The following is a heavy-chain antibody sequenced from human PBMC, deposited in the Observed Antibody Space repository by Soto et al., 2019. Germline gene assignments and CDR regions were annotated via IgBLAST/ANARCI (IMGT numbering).Heavy chain of an antibody. Sequence: GGSLRLSCAASGFTFSSFAMSLVRQAPGKGLEWVSDIRHNGSGKYYVDSVKGRFTISRDNAKNTLYLQMNSLRAEDTAVYYCASSTTLGYCSSTSCYKMDVWGKGTTVTVSS. CDR2: IRHNGSGK. J-gene: IGHJ6*03. V-gene: IGHV3-7*01. CDR1: GFTFSSFA. D-gene: IGHD2-2*03. CDR3: ASSTTLGYCSSTSCYKMDV.